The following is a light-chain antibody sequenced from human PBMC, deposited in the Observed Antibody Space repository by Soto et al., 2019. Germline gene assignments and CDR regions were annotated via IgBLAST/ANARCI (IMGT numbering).Light chain of an antibody. J-gene: IGKJ1*01. CDR3: QQRGNWPWT. V-gene: IGKV3-11*01. CDR1: QSVSSY. Sequence: EIVLTQSPATLSLSPGERATLSCRASQSVSSYLAWYQQKPGQAPRLLIYDASNRATGIPARLSGSGSGTDFTLTISGLEPEDFAVYYCQQRGNWPWTFGQGTKVEIK. CDR2: DAS.